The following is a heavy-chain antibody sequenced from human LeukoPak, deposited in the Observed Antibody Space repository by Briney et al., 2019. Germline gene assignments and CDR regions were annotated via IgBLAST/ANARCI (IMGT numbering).Heavy chain of an antibody. J-gene: IGHJ6*02. CDR3: ARTMVRGPTLYGMDV. CDR2: IYRGGST. V-gene: IGHV3-53*04. CDR1: GFTVSSSY. Sequence: GESLRLSCAASGFTVSSSYLSWVRQAPGKGLEWVSLIYRGGSTYYADSVKGRFTFSRHNSKNTMYLQMNSLRAEDTAVYYCARTMVRGPTLYGMDVWGQGTTVTVSS. D-gene: IGHD3-10*01.